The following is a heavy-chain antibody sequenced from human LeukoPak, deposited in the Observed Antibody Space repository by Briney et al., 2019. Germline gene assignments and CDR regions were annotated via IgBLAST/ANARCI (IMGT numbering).Heavy chain of an antibody. J-gene: IGHJ4*02. Sequence: PSETLSLTCAVSGGSLSSSKYLWGWVRQPPGRELEWIGSISFSGNADYNPSLRSRVSVDTSKNHFSLKLTSVTAADSAVYYCAGLGVMVLVYQFESWGQGTPVTVSS. CDR3: AGLGVMVLVYQFES. CDR1: GGSLSSSKYL. D-gene: IGHD2-8*01. V-gene: IGHV4-39*02. CDR2: ISFSGNA.